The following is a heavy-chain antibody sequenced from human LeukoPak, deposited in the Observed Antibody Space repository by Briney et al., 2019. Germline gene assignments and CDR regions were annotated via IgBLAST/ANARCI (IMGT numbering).Heavy chain of an antibody. D-gene: IGHD3-10*02. CDR3: AELGITMIGGV. J-gene: IGHJ6*04. V-gene: IGHV3-48*04. CDR2: ISASGTLT. CDR1: GFTFSSYG. Sequence: GGTLRLSCAASGFTFSSYGMSWVRQAPGKGLEWISYISASGTLTHYADSMEGRFTISRDNTKNSLYLQMNSLRAEDTAVYYCAELGITMIGGVWGKGTTVTISS.